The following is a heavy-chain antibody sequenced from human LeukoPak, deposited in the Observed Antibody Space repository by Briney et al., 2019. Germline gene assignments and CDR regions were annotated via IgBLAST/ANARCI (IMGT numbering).Heavy chain of an antibody. V-gene: IGHV3-74*01. CDR2: IYIDWSNT. D-gene: IGHD5-18*01. CDR3: ARGLWSTGFDL. Sequence: AGGSLRLSCAASGFTFDDYAMHWVRQAPGKWLVWVSRIYIDWSNTHYADSVKGRFTISRDNAKNTLYVKMNSLRAEDTAVYYCARGLWSTGFDLWGRGTLVTVSS. CDR1: GFTFDDYA. J-gene: IGHJ2*01.